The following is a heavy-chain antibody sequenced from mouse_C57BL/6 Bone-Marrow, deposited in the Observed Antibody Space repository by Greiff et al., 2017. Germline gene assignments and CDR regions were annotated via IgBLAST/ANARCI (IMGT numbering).Heavy chain of an antibody. J-gene: IGHJ1*03. V-gene: IGHV1-85*01. CDR1: GYTFTSYD. CDR3: ARLEFDGSSGDWYVDV. CDR2: IYPRDGST. Sequence: QVQLQQSGPELVKPGASVKLSCKASGYTFTSYDINWVKQRPGQGLEWIGWIYPRDGSTKYNEKFKGKATLTVDTSSSTAYRELHSLTSEVSAVYFCARLEFDGSSGDWYVDVWGTGTTVTVSS. D-gene: IGHD1-1*01.